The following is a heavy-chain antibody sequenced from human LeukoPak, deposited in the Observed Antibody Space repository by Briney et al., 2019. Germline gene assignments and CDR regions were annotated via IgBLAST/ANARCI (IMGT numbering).Heavy chain of an antibody. V-gene: IGHV3-21*01. J-gene: IGHJ3*01. D-gene: IGHD2-2*01. CDR3: ARGLDGIVVVPAATT. Sequence: PGGSLRLSCAASGFTFSSYSMNWVRQAPGKGLEWVSSISSSSSYIYYADSVKGRFTISRDNAKNSLYLQMNSLRAEDTAVYYCARGLDGIVVVPAATTWGQGTMVTVSS. CDR2: ISSSSSYI. CDR1: GFTFSSYS.